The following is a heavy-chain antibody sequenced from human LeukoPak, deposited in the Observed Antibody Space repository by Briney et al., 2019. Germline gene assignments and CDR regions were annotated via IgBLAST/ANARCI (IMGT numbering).Heavy chain of an antibody. V-gene: IGHV3-74*01. D-gene: IGHD3-22*01. CDR3: AGDWTYDDRRGYVDY. CDR2: INSSGYST. CDR1: AFTFSIYC. Sequence: GGSLTLSCLASAFTFSIYCMHWVRHVARRGLVWVSRINSSGYSTTYAEYVKGRFTISVDDAKNTLYLQRKSVRAEDTAVYSCAGDWTYDDRRGYVDYWGQGTLVTVSS. J-gene: IGHJ4*02.